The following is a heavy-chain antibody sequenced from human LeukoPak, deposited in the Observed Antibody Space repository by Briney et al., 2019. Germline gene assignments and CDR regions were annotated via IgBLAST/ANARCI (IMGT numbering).Heavy chain of an antibody. J-gene: IGHJ5*02. CDR3: ARDRPGVTIFGVVTPAFDP. CDR2: ISSSSSYI. D-gene: IGHD3-3*01. V-gene: IGHV3-21*04. Sequence: GGSLRLSCAASGFTFSSYSMNWVRQAPGKGLEWVSSISSSSSYIYYADSVKGRFTISRDNAKNSLYLQMNSLRAEDTAVYYCARDRPGVTIFGVVTPAFDPWGQGTLVTVSS. CDR1: GFTFSSYS.